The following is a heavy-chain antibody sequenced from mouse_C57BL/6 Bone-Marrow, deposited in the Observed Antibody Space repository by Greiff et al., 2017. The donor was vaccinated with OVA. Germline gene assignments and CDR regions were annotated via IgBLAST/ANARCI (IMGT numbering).Heavy chain of an antibody. J-gene: IGHJ3*01. D-gene: IGHD4-1*01. CDR1: GYSFTGYY. CDR3: ARGGTSPFAY. CDR2: INPSTGGT. Sequence: VQLQQSGPELVKPGASVKISCKASGYSFTGYYMNWVKQSPEKSLEWIGEINPSTGGTTYNQKLKAKATLTVDKSSSTAYMQLKSLTSDDSAVYYCARGGTSPFAYWGQGTLVTVSA. V-gene: IGHV1-42*01.